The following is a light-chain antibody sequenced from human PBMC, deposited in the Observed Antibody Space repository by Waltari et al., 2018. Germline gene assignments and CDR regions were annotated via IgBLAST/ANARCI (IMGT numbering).Light chain of an antibody. Sequence: QSALTQPASVSGSPGQSITLSCTGTSSDVGGYNYVSWYQQHPGKAPKLMIYDVNNRPSGVSNRFSGSKSGNTASLTISGLQAEDEADYYCCSHTSDDTYVFGSGTKVTVL. CDR1: SSDVGGYNY. CDR3: CSHTSDDTYV. V-gene: IGLV2-14*03. J-gene: IGLJ1*01. CDR2: DVN.